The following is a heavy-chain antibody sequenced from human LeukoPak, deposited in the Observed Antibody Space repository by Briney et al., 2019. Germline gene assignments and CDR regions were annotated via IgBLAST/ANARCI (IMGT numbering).Heavy chain of an antibody. CDR3: ARVTEDILTGSYYYGMDV. Sequence: SETLSLTCTVSGGSISSYYWSWIRQPPGKGLEWIGYIYYSGSTNYNPSLKSRVTISVDTSKNQFSLKLSSVTAADTAVYYCARVTEDILTGSYYYGMDVWGQGTTVTVSS. J-gene: IGHJ6*02. CDR1: GGSISSYY. V-gene: IGHV4-59*08. CDR2: IYYSGST. D-gene: IGHD3-9*01.